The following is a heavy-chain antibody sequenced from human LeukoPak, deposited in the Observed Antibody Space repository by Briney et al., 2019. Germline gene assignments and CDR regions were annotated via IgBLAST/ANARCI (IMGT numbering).Heavy chain of an antibody. Sequence: GGSLRLSCAASGFTFSSYAMHWVRQAPGKGLEWVAVISYDGSNKYYADSVKGRFTISRDNSKNTLYLQMNSLRAEDTAVYYCARDSGSYASNFDYWDQGTLVTVSS. V-gene: IGHV3-30-3*01. CDR1: GFTFSSYA. D-gene: IGHD2-2*01. CDR2: ISYDGSNK. CDR3: ARDSGSYASNFDY. J-gene: IGHJ4*02.